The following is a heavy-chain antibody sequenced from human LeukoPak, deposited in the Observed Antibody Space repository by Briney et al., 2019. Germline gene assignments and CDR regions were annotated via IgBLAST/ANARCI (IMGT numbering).Heavy chain of an antibody. CDR2: ICSTSAYS. CDR1: TFTFSGQA. Sequence: GGSLRLSCAASTFTFSGQAMGWVRQAPGKGLEWVSVICSTSAYSYYSDSVRGRFIISRDNSKSKLYLQMNSLRAEDTAIYYCVKLVVSTEYYFDYWGQGTLVTVSA. D-gene: IGHD5/OR15-5a*01. CDR3: VKLVVSTEYYFDY. J-gene: IGHJ4*02. V-gene: IGHV3-23*01.